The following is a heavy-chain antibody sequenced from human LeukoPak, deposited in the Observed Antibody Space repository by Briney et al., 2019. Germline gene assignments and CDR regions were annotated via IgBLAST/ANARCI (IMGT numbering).Heavy chain of an antibody. CDR3: ASRVGAIIYYYYGMDV. D-gene: IGHD1-26*01. Sequence: GGSLRLSCAASGFTFSNYWMHWVRQAPGKGLVWVSRINTDGTSTSYADSVKGRFTISRDNSKNTLYLQMNSLRAEDTAVYYCASRVGAIIYYYYGMDVWGQGTTVTVPS. V-gene: IGHV3-74*01. CDR2: INTDGTST. J-gene: IGHJ6*02. CDR1: GFTFSNYW.